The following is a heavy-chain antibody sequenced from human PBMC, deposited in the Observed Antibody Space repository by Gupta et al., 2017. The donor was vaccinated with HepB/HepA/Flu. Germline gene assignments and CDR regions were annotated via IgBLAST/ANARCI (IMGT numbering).Heavy chain of an antibody. Sequence: HVQLQESGPGLVKPSGTLSLTCAVSGGSIRSGNWWTWVRQAPGKGLEWIGESQHSGSTTYNKSLKSRVNMSVENSIDHLSLKVTSVTAAATDVSSCYTRWPRDYWGQGTLVTVSS. CDR3: YTRWPRDY. CDR1: GGSIRSGNW. D-gene: IGHD2-15*01. CDR2: SQHSGST. V-gene: IGHV4-4*02. J-gene: IGHJ4*02.